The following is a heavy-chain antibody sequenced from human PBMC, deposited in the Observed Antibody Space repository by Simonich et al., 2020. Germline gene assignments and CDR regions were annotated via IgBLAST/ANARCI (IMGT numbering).Heavy chain of an antibody. CDR3: ARAPWGYYFDY. CDR1: GYTFTGYY. J-gene: IGHJ4*02. CDR2: INPNSGGT. D-gene: IGHD3-16*01. V-gene: IGHV1-2*02. Sequence: QVQLVQSGAEVKKPGASVKVSCKASGYTFTGYYMHWVRQAPGQGLEWMGWINPNSGGTTYAQKFQGRVTMTRDTSISTAYMELSRLRSDDTAVYYCARAPWGYYFDYWGQGTLVTVSS.